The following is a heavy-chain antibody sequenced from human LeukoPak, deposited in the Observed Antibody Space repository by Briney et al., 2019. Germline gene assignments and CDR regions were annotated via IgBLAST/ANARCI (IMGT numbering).Heavy chain of an antibody. J-gene: IGHJ4*02. D-gene: IGHD5-24*01. CDR1: GGSVSSYY. CDR2: IYTSGST. V-gene: IGHV4-4*07. Sequence: PSETLSLTCTVSGGSVSSYYWSWIRQPAGKGLEWIGRIYTSGSTNYNPSLKSRVTMSVDTSKNQFSLKMTSVTAADTAVYYCAGGGDGYQTRFDYWGQGTLLTVSS. CDR3: AGGGDGYQTRFDY.